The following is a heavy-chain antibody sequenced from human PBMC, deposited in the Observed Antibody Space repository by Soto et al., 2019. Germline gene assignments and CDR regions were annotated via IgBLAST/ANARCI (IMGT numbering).Heavy chain of an antibody. CDR1: GFTFSTSG. V-gene: IGHV3-30*03. J-gene: IGHJ4*02. D-gene: IGHD3-3*01. CDR3: ARDSARDSYGLNYFDY. CDR2: ISYHGYNK. Sequence: QVQLVESGGGVVQPGRSLRLSCAASGFTFSTSGMHWVRQAPGKGLEWVAVISYHGYNKHYGDAVKGRFTISRDNSNNTLFLQMNSLRVEDTAVYYCARDSARDSYGLNYFDYWGQGALVTVSS.